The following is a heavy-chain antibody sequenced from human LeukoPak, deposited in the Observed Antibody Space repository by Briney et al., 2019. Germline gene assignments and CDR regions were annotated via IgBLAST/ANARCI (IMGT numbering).Heavy chain of an antibody. J-gene: IGHJ4*02. Sequence: SSETLSLTCAVYGESLNSYYWGWVRQPPGEGLEWIGEIYESGATEYNPSLKSRVTISMVPSKQQFSLSLSSVTAADTAVYYCARGAWATRLGSRGLGTPVIVSS. CDR2: IYESGAT. V-gene: IGHV4-34*01. CDR1: GESLNSYY. D-gene: IGHD2-15*01. CDR3: ARGAWATRLGS.